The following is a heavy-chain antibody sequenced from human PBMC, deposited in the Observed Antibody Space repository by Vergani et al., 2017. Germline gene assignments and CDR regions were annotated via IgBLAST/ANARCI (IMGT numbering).Heavy chain of an antibody. D-gene: IGHD3-10*01. CDR1: GGSFNDYY. J-gene: IGHJ4*02. CDR2: INHTGST. Sequence: QVQLQQWGAGLLKPSETLSLTCAVYGGSFNDYYWSWIRQPPGKGLEWIGEINHTGSTNYNPSLKSRVTISVDTSKNQCSRTLTVVTAADAVVYYCARFRPWGAYGSGSDYWGQGSLVTVSS. V-gene: IGHV4-34*01. CDR3: ARFRPWGAYGSGSDY.